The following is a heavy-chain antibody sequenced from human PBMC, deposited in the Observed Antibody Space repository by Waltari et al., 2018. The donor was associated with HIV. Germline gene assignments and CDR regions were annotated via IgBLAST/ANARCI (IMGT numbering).Heavy chain of an antibody. D-gene: IGHD3-22*01. V-gene: IGHV1-69*04. J-gene: IGHJ4*02. CDR2: IIPILGIA. CDR1: GGHFSSYA. CDR3: ARGIDSSGYYPIDY. Sequence: QVQLVQSGAEVKKPGSSVKVSCKASGGHFSSYAISWLRQAPGPGLEWMGRIIPILGIANYAQKFQGRVTITADKSTSTAYMELSSLRSEDTAVYYCARGIDSSGYYPIDYWGQGTLVTVSS.